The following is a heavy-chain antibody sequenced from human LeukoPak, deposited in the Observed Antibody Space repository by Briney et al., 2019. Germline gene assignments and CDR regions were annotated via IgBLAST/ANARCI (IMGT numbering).Heavy chain of an antibody. J-gene: IGHJ4*02. CDR3: ARDIFGYTSSRRSFDY. D-gene: IGHD6-13*01. CDR2: ISSSSSYI. V-gene: IGHV3-21*01. CDR1: GFTFSSYS. Sequence: GGSLRLSCAASGFTFSSYSMNWVRQAPGKGLEWVSSISSSSSYIYYADSVKGRFTISRDNAKNSLYLQMNSLRAEDTAVYYCARDIFGYTSSRRSFDYWGQGTLVTVSS.